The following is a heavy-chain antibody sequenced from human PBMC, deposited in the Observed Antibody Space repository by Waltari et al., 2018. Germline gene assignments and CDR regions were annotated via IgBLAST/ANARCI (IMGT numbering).Heavy chain of an antibody. CDR2: IYHSGST. D-gene: IGHD3-10*01. CDR1: GYSISSGYY. CDR3: AGRSFTMVQGAPDY. J-gene: IGHJ4*02. Sequence: QVQLQESGPGLVKPSETLSLTCAVSGYSISSGYYWGWIRQPPGKGLEWIGSIYHSGSTYYNPSLKSRVTISVDTSKNQFSLKLSSVTAADTAVYYCAGRSFTMVQGAPDYWGQGTLVTVSS. V-gene: IGHV4-38-2*01.